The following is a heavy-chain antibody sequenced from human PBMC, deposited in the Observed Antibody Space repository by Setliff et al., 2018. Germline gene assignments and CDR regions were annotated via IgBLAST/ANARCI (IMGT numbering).Heavy chain of an antibody. J-gene: IGHJ4*02. V-gene: IGHV4-4*07. CDR1: GGSISNYY. CDR3: ARAVLVVDAEDY. CDR2: IYHSGST. D-gene: IGHD3-22*01. Sequence: KPSETLSLTCTVSGGSISNYYWSWIRQPAGKGLEWIGSIYHSGSTYYNPSLKSRVTISVDTSKNQFSLKLSSVTAADTAVYYCARAVLVVDAEDYWGQGTLVTVSS.